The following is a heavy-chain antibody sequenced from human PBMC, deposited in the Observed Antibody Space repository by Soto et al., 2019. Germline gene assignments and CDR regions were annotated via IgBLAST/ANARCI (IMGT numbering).Heavy chain of an antibody. CDR3: ARAVSPFGVVIDY. CDR1: GFTFSSYW. D-gene: IGHD3-3*01. CDR2: IKQDGSEK. Sequence: GGSLRLSCAASGFTFSSYWMSWVRQAPGKGLEWVANIKQDGSEKYYVDSVKGRFTISRDNAKNSLYLQMNSLRAEDTAVYYCARAVSPFGVVIDYWGQGTLVTVSS. J-gene: IGHJ4*02. V-gene: IGHV3-7*01.